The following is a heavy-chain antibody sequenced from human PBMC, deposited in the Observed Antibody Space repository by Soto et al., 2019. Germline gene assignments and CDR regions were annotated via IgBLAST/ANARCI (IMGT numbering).Heavy chain of an antibody. V-gene: IGHV4-59*01. CDR2: IYYSGST. Sequence: SETQSLTCTVADAYIISYYWSWIRQPPGKGLEWIGYIYYSGSTNYNPSLKSRVTISVDTSKNQFSLKLSSVTAADTAMYYCARDTTPSLWGQGTLVTSPQ. D-gene: IGHD1-1*01. CDR3: ARDTTPSL. J-gene: IGHJ4*02. CDR1: DAYIISYY.